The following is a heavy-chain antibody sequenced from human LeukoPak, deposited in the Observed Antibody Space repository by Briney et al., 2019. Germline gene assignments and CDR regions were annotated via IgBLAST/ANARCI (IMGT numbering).Heavy chain of an antibody. J-gene: IGHJ4*02. CDR3: ALDYYGSGSPDY. Sequence: PSQTLSLTCAVYGGSFSGYYWSWIRQPPGKGLEWIGEIYHSGSTNYNPSLKSRVTISVDTSKNQFSLKLSSVTAADTAVYYCALDYYGSGSPDYWGQGTLVTVSS. CDR1: GGSFSGYY. V-gene: IGHV4-34*01. CDR2: IYHSGST. D-gene: IGHD3-10*01.